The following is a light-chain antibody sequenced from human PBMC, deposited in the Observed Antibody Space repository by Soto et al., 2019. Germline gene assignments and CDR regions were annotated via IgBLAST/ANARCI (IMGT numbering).Light chain of an antibody. Sequence: QSALTQPASVSGSPGQSITISCTGTSSDVGSSNLVSWYQQHPGKTPKLIIYEGSRRPSGVSGRFSGSMSGNVASLTISGLQAEDEADYYCCSFARSSTSYVFGTGTKLTVL. CDR2: EGS. J-gene: IGLJ1*01. CDR1: SSDVGSSNL. V-gene: IGLV2-23*01. CDR3: CSFARSSTSYV.